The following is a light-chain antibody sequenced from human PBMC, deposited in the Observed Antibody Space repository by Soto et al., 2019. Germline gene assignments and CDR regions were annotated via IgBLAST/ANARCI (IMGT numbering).Light chain of an antibody. CDR1: SSNIGAGYD. CDR3: QSYDSSLSAYV. V-gene: IGLV1-40*01. J-gene: IGLJ1*01. CDR2: GTS. Sequence: QSVLAQPPSVSGAPGQKVTISCTGSSSNIGAGYDLHWYQQLPGTAPKLLLYGTSNRPSGVPDLFSGSKSGTSASLAITGLQAEDEADYYCQSYDSSLSAYVFGTGTKLTVL.